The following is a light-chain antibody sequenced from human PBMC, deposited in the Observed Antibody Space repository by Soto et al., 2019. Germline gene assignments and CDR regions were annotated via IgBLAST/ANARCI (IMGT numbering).Light chain of an antibody. V-gene: IGLV1-44*01. CDR3: AAWDDSLNAWL. CDR2: SYN. CDR1: SSNIGGTT. Sequence: QAVVTQPTSASGTPGQRVTISCSGSSSNIGGTTVNWYQQLPGTAPKVVIYSYNQRPSGVPDRFSGSKSGTSASLVISGLLSEDEADYYCAAWDDSLNAWLFGGGTKLTVL. J-gene: IGLJ3*02.